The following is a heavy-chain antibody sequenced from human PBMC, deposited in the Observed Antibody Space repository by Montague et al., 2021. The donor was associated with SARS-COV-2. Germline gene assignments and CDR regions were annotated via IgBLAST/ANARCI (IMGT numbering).Heavy chain of an antibody. Sequence: SLRLSCAASGFTFSNYWMHWVRQAPGKGLVWVSRINSDGSSTTYADSVKGRFTISRDNAKNTVYLQMNSLRAEDSAVYYCASDGRYSGYDADYWGQGTLVTVSS. V-gene: IGHV3-74*01. CDR1: GFTFSNYW. J-gene: IGHJ4*02. D-gene: IGHD5-12*01. CDR3: ASDGRYSGYDADY. CDR2: INSDGSST.